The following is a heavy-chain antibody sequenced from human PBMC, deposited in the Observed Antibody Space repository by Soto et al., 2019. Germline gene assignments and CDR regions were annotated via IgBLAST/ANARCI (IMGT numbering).Heavy chain of an antibody. J-gene: IGHJ4*02. V-gene: IGHV4-59*08. CDR1: GGSISSYY. CDR2: IYYSGST. D-gene: IGHD5-18*01. CDR3: ARLGTDSYGYYYFDY. Sequence: PSETLSLTCTVSGGSISSYYWSWIRQPPGKGLEWIGYIYYSGSTNYNPSLKSRVTISVDTSKNQFSLKLSSVTAADTAVYYCARLGTDSYGYYYFDYWGQGTLVTVSS.